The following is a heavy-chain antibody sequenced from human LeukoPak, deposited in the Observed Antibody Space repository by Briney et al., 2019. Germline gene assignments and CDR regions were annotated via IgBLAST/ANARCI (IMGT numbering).Heavy chain of an antibody. J-gene: IGHJ6*03. CDR3: ARWSGSVTARNYYYYMDV. D-gene: IGHD6-6*01. V-gene: IGHV4-61*02. CDR1: GGSVRRGNYY. CDR2: IYTSGTT. Sequence: PSETLSLTCTVSGGSVRRGNYYWTWISQPAGSGLEWIGRIYTSGTTDYNPSLRTRVTISVDASRNQFSLNLGSVTAADTAVYYCARWSGSVTARNYYYYMDVWGEGTTVTVSS.